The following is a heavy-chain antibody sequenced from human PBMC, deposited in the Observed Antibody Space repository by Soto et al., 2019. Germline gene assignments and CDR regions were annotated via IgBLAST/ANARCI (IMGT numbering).Heavy chain of an antibody. CDR3: ARGNGDYIDY. D-gene: IGHD4-17*01. Sequence: QVQLVESGGGVVQPGRSLRLSCAASGFTFSSYAMHWVRQAPGKGLEWVAVISYDGSNKYYADSVKGRFTISRDNSKNTLYLQMNSLRAEDTAGYYCARGNGDYIDYWAREPWSPSPQ. V-gene: IGHV3-30-3*01. CDR1: GFTFSSYA. CDR2: ISYDGSNK. J-gene: IGHJ4*02.